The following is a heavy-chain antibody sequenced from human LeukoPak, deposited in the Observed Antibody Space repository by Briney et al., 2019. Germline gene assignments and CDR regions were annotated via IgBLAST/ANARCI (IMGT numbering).Heavy chain of an antibody. CDR3: ARARGYCSSTSCFGMGYGMDV. J-gene: IGHJ6*02. D-gene: IGHD2-2*01. Sequence: GGSLRLSCAASGFTFSSYSMNWVRQAPGKGLEWVSSISSSSYIYYADSVKGRFAISRDNAKNSLYLQMNSLRAEDTAVYYCARARGYCSSTSCFGMGYGMDVWGQGTTVTVSS. V-gene: IGHV3-21*01. CDR1: GFTFSSYS. CDR2: ISSSSYI.